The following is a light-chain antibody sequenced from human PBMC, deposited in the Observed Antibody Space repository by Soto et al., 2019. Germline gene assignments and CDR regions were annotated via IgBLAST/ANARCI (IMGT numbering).Light chain of an antibody. J-gene: IGKJ1*01. Sequence: DIHITQSPPTLYATVGDRVTITCRASQSISSWLAWYQQKPGKAPKLLIYKASSLESGVPSRFSGSGSGTEFTLTISSLQPDDFATYYCQQYNSYSRTFGQGTKVDSK. V-gene: IGKV1-5*03. CDR1: QSISSW. CDR3: QQYNSYSRT. CDR2: KAS.